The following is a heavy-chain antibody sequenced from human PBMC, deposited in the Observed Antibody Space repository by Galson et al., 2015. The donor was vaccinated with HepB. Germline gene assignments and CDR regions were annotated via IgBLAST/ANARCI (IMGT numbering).Heavy chain of an antibody. CDR2: INNDDSST. Sequence: SLRLSCAASGFTFSSYWMHWVRQAPGKGLVWVPGINNDDSSTSYADSVKGRFTISRDDAKNTLSLQMNSLRAEDTAVYYCARDLEYCTGTNCLGTDAFDIWGQGTMVTVSS. CDR3: ARDLEYCTGTNCLGTDAFDI. CDR1: GFTFSSYW. V-gene: IGHV3-74*01. D-gene: IGHD2-2*01. J-gene: IGHJ3*02.